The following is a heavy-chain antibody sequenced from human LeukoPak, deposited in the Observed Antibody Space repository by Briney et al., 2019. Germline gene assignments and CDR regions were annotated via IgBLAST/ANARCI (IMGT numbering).Heavy chain of an antibody. CDR2: INHSGST. J-gene: IGHJ4*02. Sequence: PSETLSLTCAVYGGSFSGYYWSWIRQPPGKGLEWIGEINHSGSTNYNPSLKSRVTISVDTSKNQFSLKLSSVTAADTARYYCAKATIEQWLVKVDSFDSWGQGTLVSVSS. D-gene: IGHD6-19*01. V-gene: IGHV4-34*01. CDR3: AKATIEQWLVKVDSFDS. CDR1: GGSFSGYY.